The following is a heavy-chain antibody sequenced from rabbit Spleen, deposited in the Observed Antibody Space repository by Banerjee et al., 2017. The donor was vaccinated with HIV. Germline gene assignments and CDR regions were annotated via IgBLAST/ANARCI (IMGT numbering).Heavy chain of an antibody. D-gene: IGHD1-1*01. CDR1: GFTLSSYY. J-gene: IGHJ4*01. V-gene: IGHV1S7*01. CDR3: GRAFASASGYPYYFTL. Sequence: HLKESGGGLVQPGGSLKLSCTASGFTLSSYYMNWVRQAPGKGLEWIGYIDPVFGGTYYANWVNGRFTISSHNAQNTLYLQLSSLTVADTATYFCGRAFASASGYPYYFTLWGQGTLVTVS. CDR2: IDPVFGGT.